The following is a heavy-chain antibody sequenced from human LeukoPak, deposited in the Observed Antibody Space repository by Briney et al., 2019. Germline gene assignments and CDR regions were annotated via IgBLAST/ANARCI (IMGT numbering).Heavy chain of an antibody. CDR2: IKHDGSEK. CDR1: GFIFTNYF. V-gene: IGHV3-7*01. Sequence: GGSLRLSCAASGFIFTNYFMSWVRQAPGKGLERVASIKHDGSEKYYVDSVRGRLTISRDNAMNSLYLQMSSLRAEDAAVYYCATDRGWRTSGYYLYYFEYWGQGTLVTYSS. J-gene: IGHJ4*02. CDR3: ATDRGWRTSGYYLYYFEY. D-gene: IGHD3-3*01.